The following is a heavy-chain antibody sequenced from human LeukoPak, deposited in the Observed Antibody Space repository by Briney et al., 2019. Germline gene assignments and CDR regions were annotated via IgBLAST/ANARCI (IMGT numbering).Heavy chain of an antibody. CDR1: GGSISSGDYY. J-gene: IGHJ5*02. V-gene: IGHV4-30-4*01. CDR3: ARDRSGYSYGYINWFDP. CDR2: IYYSGST. Sequence: SQTLSLTCTVSGGSISSGDYYWSWIRQPPGKGLEWIGDIYYSGSTYYNPSLKSRVTISVDTSKNQFSLKLSSVTAADTAVYYCARDRSGYSYGYINWFDPWGQGTLVTVSS. D-gene: IGHD5-18*01.